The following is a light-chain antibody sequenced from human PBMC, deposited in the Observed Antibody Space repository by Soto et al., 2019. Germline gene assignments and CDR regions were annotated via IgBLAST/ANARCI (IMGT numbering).Light chain of an antibody. Sequence: DVVMTQSPLSLPVTLGQPASISCRSSQSLVYSDGNTYLNWFHQRPGQSPRRLIYKVSNRDSGVPDRFSGSGSGTDFKLKISRGEAEDVGVYYCMQGTYWPRLTFGGGTKVEIK. CDR3: MQGTYWPRLT. CDR1: QSLVYSDGNTY. CDR2: KVS. V-gene: IGKV2-30*01. J-gene: IGKJ4*01.